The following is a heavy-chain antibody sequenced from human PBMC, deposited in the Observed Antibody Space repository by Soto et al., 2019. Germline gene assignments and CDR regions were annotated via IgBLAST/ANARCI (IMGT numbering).Heavy chain of an antibody. CDR2: IGTRDDI. Sequence: GGSLRLSCAASGFTFSDYAMSWVCQAPGKGLEWVSAIGTRDDIFYADSVKGRFTISRDDSKNTLYLQMNSLRAEDTAVYYCAKSPGMYYYDSSGYYHYGYWGQGTLVTVSS. CDR3: AKSPGMYYYDSSGYYHYGY. CDR1: GFTFSDYA. D-gene: IGHD3-22*01. J-gene: IGHJ4*02. V-gene: IGHV3-23*01.